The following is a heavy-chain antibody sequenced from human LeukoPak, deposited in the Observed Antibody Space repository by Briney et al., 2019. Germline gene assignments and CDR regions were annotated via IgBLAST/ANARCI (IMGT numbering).Heavy chain of an antibody. CDR3: ARDQAHYDFWSGYYGGYFDY. D-gene: IGHD3-3*01. V-gene: IGHV4-31*03. CDR2: IYYSGST. Sequence: SETLSLTCTVSGGSISSGGYYWSWIRQHPGKGLEWIGYIYYSGSTYYNPSLKSRVTISVDTSKNQFSLKLSSVTAADTAVYYCARDQAHYDFWSGYYGGYFDYWGQGTLVTVSS. CDR1: GGSISSGGYY. J-gene: IGHJ4*02.